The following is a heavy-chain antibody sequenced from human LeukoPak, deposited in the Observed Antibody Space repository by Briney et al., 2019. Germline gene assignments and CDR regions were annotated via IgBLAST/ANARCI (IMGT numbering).Heavy chain of an antibody. CDR1: GDSVSSNSAT. Sequence: SQTLSLTCAISGDSVSSNSATWNWIRQSPSRGLEWLGRTNYRSKWYNNYAVSVKSRITIIPDTSNNQFSLQLNSVTPEDTAVYYCARDKGGGVDTALAYWGQGTLVTVSS. V-gene: IGHV6-1*01. CDR2: TNYRSKWYN. CDR3: ARDKGGGVDTALAY. J-gene: IGHJ4*02. D-gene: IGHD5-18*01.